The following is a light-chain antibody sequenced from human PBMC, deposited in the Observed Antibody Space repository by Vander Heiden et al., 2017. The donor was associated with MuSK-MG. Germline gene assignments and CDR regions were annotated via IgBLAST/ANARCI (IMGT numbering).Light chain of an antibody. J-gene: IGLJ3*02. V-gene: IGLV2-14*01. Sequence: QTALTQPASVSGSPGQSIAISCTGTSRDVGANNFVSWYQQHPGKAPKVMIYGVNSRPSGVSNRFSGSKSGNTASLTISGLQAEDEADYYCSSYTDRYIWVFGGGTKLTVL. CDR2: GVN. CDR3: SSYTDRYIWV. CDR1: SRDVGANNF.